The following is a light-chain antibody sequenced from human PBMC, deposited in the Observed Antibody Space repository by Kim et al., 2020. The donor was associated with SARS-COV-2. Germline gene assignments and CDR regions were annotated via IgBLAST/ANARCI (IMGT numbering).Light chain of an antibody. Sequence: LSPGERATRSCRASQTVSSSNLAYYQKKPGQAPRHLSYGASTRATGIPDRFSGSGSGTDFTLSISRLEPEDFAVYYCQQYNSSPWTFGQGTKLEI. J-gene: IGKJ2*02. CDR2: GAS. CDR3: QQYNSSPWT. CDR1: QTVSSSN. V-gene: IGKV3-20*01.